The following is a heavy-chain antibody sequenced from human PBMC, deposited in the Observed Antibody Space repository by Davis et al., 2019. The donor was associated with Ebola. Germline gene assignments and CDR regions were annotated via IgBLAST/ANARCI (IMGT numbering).Heavy chain of an antibody. CDR1: GNSFTNHW. V-gene: IGHV5-10-1*01. CDR2: IDPSDSYT. CDR3: ASPTRQLLYGGGMDV. Sequence: GESLKISCKDSGNSFTNHWIGWVRQMPGKGLEWMGRIDPSDSYTNYSPPFQGHVTISADKSISTAYLQWSSLKASDTAMYYCASPTRQLLYGGGMDVWGQGTTVTVSS. D-gene: IGHD2-2*02. J-gene: IGHJ6*02.